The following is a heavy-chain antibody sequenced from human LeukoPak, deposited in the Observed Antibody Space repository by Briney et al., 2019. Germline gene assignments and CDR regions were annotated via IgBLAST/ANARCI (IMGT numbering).Heavy chain of an antibody. D-gene: IGHD3-3*01. V-gene: IGHV4-30-4*08. CDR3: ARAVNYDFWSGYYP. CDR1: GGSISSGHYY. J-gene: IGHJ4*02. CDR2: IYYSGST. Sequence: SETLSLTCTVSGGSISSGHYYWSWIRQPPGKGLEWIGYIYYSGSTYYNPSLKSRVTISVDTSKNQFSLKLSSVTAADTAEYYCARAVNYDFWSGYYPWGQGTLVTVSS.